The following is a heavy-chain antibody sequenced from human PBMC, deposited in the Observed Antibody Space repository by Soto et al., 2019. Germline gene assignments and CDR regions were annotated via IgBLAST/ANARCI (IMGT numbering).Heavy chain of an antibody. D-gene: IGHD5-18*01. J-gene: IGHJ2*01. CDR1: GFTFSSYA. CDR3: ARDSMSSTAMVLWDFDH. V-gene: IGHV3-30*04. Sequence: QVQLVESGGGVVQPGRSLRLSCAASGFTFSSYAMHWVRQAPGKGLEWVADISYDGRNKYYADSVKGLFTISRYNSKNTLYLQMNSLRAEDTAVYYCARDSMSSTAMVLWDFDHWGRGTLVTVSS. CDR2: ISYDGRNK.